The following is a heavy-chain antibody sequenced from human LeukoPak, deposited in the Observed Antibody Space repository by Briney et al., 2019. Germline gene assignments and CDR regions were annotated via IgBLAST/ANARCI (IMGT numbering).Heavy chain of an antibody. V-gene: IGHV4-59*12. CDR1: GGSISSYY. Sequence: SSETLSLTCTVSGGSISSYYWSWIRQPPGKGLEWIGYIYYSGSTNYNPSLKSRVTISVDTSKNQFSLKLSSVTAADTAVYYCARGEERWSQLDVWGQGTTVTVSS. CDR3: ARGEERWSQLDV. J-gene: IGHJ6*02. CDR2: IYYSGST. D-gene: IGHD4-23*01.